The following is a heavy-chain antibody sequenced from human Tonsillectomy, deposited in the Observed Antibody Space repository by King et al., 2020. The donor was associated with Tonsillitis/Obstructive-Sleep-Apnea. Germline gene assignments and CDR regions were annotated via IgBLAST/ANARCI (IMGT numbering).Heavy chain of an antibody. J-gene: IGHJ5*02. CDR1: GFSLNTYGVR. V-gene: IGHV2-5*02. Sequence: ITLKESGPTLVKPTETLTLTCTFSGFSLNTYGVRVGWIRQPPGKALEWLAIISWDDDRHYSPSLNNRLTITRDTSKNQVVLKMTDMDPVDTGTYYCSRRIVGGPDWFDPWGQGILVTVSS. CDR3: SRRIVGGPDWFDP. D-gene: IGHD3-22*01. CDR2: ISWDDDR.